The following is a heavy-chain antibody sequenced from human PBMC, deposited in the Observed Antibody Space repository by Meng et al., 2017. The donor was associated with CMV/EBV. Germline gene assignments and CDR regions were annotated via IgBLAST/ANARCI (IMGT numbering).Heavy chain of an antibody. CDR1: GYTFTGYY. CDR3: AREDCSSTSCYTGYYGMDV. Sequence: ASVKVSCKASGYTFTGYYMHWVRQAPGQGLEWMGWINPNSGGTNYAQKFQGRVTMTRDTSISTAYMELSRLRSDDTAVHYCAREDCSSTSCYTGYYGMDVWGQGTTVTVSS. D-gene: IGHD2-2*02. CDR2: INPNSGGT. J-gene: IGHJ6*02. V-gene: IGHV1-2*02.